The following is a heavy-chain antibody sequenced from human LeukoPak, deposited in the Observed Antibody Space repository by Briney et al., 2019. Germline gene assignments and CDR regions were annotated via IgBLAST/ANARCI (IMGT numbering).Heavy chain of an antibody. D-gene: IGHD3-10*01. CDR1: GFTFSSYE. V-gene: IGHV3-48*03. CDR2: ISSSGSTI. Sequence: GGSLRLSSAASGFTFSSYEMNWVRQAPGKGLEWVAYISSSGSTIYYADSVKGRFTISRDNAKNSLYLQMNSLRAEDTAVYYCARARRGWFGVCFDYWPQENLVTVSS. J-gene: IGHJ4*02. CDR3: ARARRGWFGVCFDY.